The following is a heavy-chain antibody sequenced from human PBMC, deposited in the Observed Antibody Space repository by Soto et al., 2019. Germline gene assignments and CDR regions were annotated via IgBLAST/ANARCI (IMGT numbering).Heavy chain of an antibody. CDR1: GFTFSSYG. J-gene: IGHJ4*02. V-gene: IGHV3-30*03. CDR3: GTFGDFWSGYYPFDY. D-gene: IGHD3-3*01. Sequence: GSLRLSGAASGFTFSSYGMHWVRQAPGKGLEWVAVISYDGSNKYYADSVKGRFTISRDNSKNTLYLQMNSLRAEDTAVYYCGTFGDFWSGYYPFDYWGQGTLVTVSS. CDR2: ISYDGSNK.